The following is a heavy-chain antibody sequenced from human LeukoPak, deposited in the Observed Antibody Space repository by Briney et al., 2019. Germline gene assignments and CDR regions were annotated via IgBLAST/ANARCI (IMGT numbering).Heavy chain of an antibody. V-gene: IGHV3-30*02. CDR1: GFTFSSYC. D-gene: IGHD1-26*01. CDR2: IRYDGRNN. J-gene: IGHJ4*02. CDR3: AKNLWELMESFDC. Sequence: PGGSLRLSCAASGFTFSSYCMHCVRQAPPKERQEVAFIRYDGRNNYYAHSVKGRFTISRDNSKNTLYLQMNSLRAEDTAVYYCAKNLWELMESFDCWGQGTLVTVSS.